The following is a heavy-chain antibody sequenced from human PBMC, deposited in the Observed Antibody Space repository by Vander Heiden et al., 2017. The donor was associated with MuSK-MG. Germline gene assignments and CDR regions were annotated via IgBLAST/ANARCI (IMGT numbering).Heavy chain of an antibody. CDR1: GFTFRSYT. CDR2: ISSDSSII. D-gene: IGHD3-3*01. CDR3: VRGERGYYVAYYFDH. J-gene: IGHJ4*02. V-gene: IGHV3-48*04. Sequence: EVHLVESGGGFLQPGGSLRLSCSASGFTFRSYTMNWVRQAPGKGLEWVSHISSDSSIIYYADSVKGRFTISRDNAKNSLTLQMNSLRAEDTAMYYCVRGERGYYVAYYFDHWGQGSLVTVSS.